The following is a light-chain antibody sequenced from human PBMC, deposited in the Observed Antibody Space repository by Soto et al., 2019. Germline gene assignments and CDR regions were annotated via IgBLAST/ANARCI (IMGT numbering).Light chain of an antibody. CDR2: EGT. Sequence: QSVLTQPASVSGSPGQSITISCTGTSSDVGSYNLVSWYQQHPGKALKLMIYEGTKRPSGFSNRFSGSKSGNTASMTISGLQAEDEADYYCCSDATSPTVVFGGGTKLTVL. J-gene: IGLJ2*01. CDR3: CSDATSPTVV. CDR1: SSDVGSYNL. V-gene: IGLV2-23*01.